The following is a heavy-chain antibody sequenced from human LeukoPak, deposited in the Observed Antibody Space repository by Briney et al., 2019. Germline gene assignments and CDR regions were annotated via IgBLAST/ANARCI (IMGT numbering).Heavy chain of an antibody. V-gene: IGHV1-3*01. CDR3: ATGGDGYYQFDY. CDR1: GYTFTSYA. J-gene: IGHJ4*02. CDR2: INAGNGNT. D-gene: IGHD3-22*01. Sequence: ASVTVSCKASGYTFTSYAMHWVRQAPGQRLEWMGRINAGNGNTKYSQKFQGRVTITRDTSASTAYMELSSLRSEDTAVYYCATGGDGYYQFDYWGQGTLVTVSS.